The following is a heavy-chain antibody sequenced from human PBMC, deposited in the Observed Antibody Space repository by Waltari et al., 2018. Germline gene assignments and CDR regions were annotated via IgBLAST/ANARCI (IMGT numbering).Heavy chain of an antibody. CDR3: ARHQRWAFWSPYNWFDP. Sequence: QLQLQESGPGLVKPSETLSLTCTVSGGSISSSNYYWGWIHQPPGKGLEWIGSIYYRGRIDYNPALKSRVTISVDTSKNQFSLKLSSVTAADTAVYYCARHQRWAFWSPYNWFDPWGQGTLVTVSS. D-gene: IGHD3-3*01. J-gene: IGHJ5*02. V-gene: IGHV4-39*01. CDR2: IYYRGRI. CDR1: GGSISSSNYY.